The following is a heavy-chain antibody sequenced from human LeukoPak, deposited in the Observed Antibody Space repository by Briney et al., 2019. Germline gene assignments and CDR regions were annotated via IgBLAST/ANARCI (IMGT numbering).Heavy chain of an antibody. D-gene: IGHD3-10*01. V-gene: IGHV1-46*01. CDR1: GYTFTSYY. Sequence: ASVKVSCKASGYTFTSYYMHWVRQAPGQGLEWMGIINPSGGSTSYAQKFQGRVTMTRDTSTSTVYMELSSLRSDDTAVYYCARWVWFGELFNLPDYWGQGTLVTVSS. J-gene: IGHJ4*02. CDR3: ARWVWFGELFNLPDY. CDR2: INPSGGST.